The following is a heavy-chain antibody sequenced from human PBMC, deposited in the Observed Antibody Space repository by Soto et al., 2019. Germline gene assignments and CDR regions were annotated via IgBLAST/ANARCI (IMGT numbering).Heavy chain of an antibody. D-gene: IGHD1-1*01. J-gene: IGHJ4*02. Sequence: EVQLVESGGGLIQPGGSLRLSCAASGFTVSSNYMSWVSQAPGKGLEWVSVIYSGGSTYYADSVKGRFTISRDNSKNTLYRQMNSQRAEDTAVYYCARDRGSGWNAPFDYWGQGTLVTVSS. V-gene: IGHV3-53*01. CDR2: IYSGGST. CDR3: ARDRGSGWNAPFDY. CDR1: GFTVSSNY.